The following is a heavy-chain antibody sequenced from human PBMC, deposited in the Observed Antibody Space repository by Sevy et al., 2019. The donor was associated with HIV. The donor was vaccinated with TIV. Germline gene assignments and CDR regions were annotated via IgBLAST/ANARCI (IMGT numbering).Heavy chain of an antibody. V-gene: IGHV3-21*05. Sequence: GSLRLSCTASGYTFPAFSFNWVRQAPGKGLEWLSYISTGTDHIYYADSAKGRFTISRDDAKNSVYLEMKSLREQDTALYYCVRRGVDAYNVYFDLWGQGTLVTVSS. CDR3: VRRGVDAYNVYFDL. D-gene: IGHD3-10*01. J-gene: IGHJ4*02. CDR2: ISTGTDHI. CDR1: GYTFPAFS.